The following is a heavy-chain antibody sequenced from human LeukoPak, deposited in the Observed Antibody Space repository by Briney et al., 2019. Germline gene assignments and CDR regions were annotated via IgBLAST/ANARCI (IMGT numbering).Heavy chain of an antibody. Sequence: GRSLRLSCAASGFTFSGYGMHWVRQAPGKGLEWVAVIWYDGSHEYYADSVKGRFTISRDNSKNTLYLQMDSLRVEDTAVYYCARGRGCSSTSCSYYLDYWGQGTLVTASS. J-gene: IGHJ4*02. CDR3: ARGRGCSSTSCSYYLDY. V-gene: IGHV3-33*01. CDR1: GFTFSGYG. D-gene: IGHD2-2*01. CDR2: IWYDGSHE.